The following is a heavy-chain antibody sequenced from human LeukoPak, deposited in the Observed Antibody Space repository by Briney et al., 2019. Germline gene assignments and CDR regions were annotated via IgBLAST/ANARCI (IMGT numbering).Heavy chain of an antibody. Sequence: GGSLRLSRAASGFTVITNDMTSVRQAPGNWLEWVLVLYSDGNTKYADSVQGRFTISRDNSKNTLYLEMNSLSPDDTAVYYCARGVEPLAANTLAYWGQGTLVTVSS. V-gene: IGHV3-53*01. J-gene: IGHJ4*02. CDR1: GFTVITND. CDR2: LYSDGNT. D-gene: IGHD3-16*01. CDR3: ARGVEPLAANTLAY.